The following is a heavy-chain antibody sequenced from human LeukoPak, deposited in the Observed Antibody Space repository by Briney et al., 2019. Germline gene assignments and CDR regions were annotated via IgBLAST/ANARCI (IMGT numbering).Heavy chain of an antibody. CDR1: GGSISWYY. Sequence: QRSQTLSPTRTLSGGSISWYYWSSIRHPAGKRLEWTACISYSGNTKYNPSLKRRVTISVGTSKNQFSLNLSSATAADTAVYYCARPSRSISTAGAFDIGGEGTMLTVSS. V-gene: IGHV4-59*01. CDR2: ISYSGNT. CDR3: ARPSRSISTAGAFDI. J-gene: IGHJ3*02. D-gene: IGHD3-3*02.